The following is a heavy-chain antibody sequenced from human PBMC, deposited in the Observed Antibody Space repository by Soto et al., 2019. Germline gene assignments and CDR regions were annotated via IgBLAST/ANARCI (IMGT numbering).Heavy chain of an antibody. V-gene: IGHV3-9*01. CDR3: AKELYFDWLHYFDY. D-gene: IGHD3-9*01. J-gene: IGHJ4*02. Sequence: PVGSLRLSCAASGFTFDDYAMHWVRQAPGKGLEWVSGISWNSGSIGYADSVKGRFTISRDNAKNSLYLQMNSLRAEDTALYYCAKELYFDWLHYFDYWGQGTLVTV. CDR1: GFTFDDYA. CDR2: ISWNSGSI.